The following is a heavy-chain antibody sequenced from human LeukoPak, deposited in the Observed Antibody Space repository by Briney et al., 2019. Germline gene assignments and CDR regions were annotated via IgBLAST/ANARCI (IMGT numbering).Heavy chain of an antibody. Sequence: GGSLRLSCVASGFTFSSYTMNWVRQAPGKGLEWVSSIGSGSSSLYYADSVKGRFTISRDNAKNSLYLQINSLRAEDTAVYYCVRGDSRDYWGQGTLVTVSS. D-gene: IGHD6-13*01. J-gene: IGHJ4*02. CDR3: VRGDSRDY. CDR2: IGSGSSSL. V-gene: IGHV3-21*01. CDR1: GFTFSSYT.